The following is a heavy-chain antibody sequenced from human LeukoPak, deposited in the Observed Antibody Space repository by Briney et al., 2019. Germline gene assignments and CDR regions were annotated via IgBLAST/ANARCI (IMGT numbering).Heavy chain of an antibody. J-gene: IGHJ4*02. V-gene: IGHV3-20*04. CDR1: GFSFTDYP. CDR3: GRDDGSGSLDY. CDR2: INWNGGST. D-gene: IGHD3-10*01. Sequence: GGSLRLSCATSGFSFTDYPMNWVRQAPGKGLEWVSGINWNGGSTGYADSVKGRFTISRDNAKNSLYLQMNSLRAEDTALYYCGRDDGSGSLDYWGQGTLVTVSS.